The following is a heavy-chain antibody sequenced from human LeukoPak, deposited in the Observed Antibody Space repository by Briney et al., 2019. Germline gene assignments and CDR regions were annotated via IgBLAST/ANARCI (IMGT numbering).Heavy chain of an antibody. V-gene: IGHV3-30*18. CDR2: ISFDGSIT. D-gene: IGHD6-19*01. CDR3: AKDSSSRGWYFEH. J-gene: IGHJ4*02. Sequence: GGSLRLSCAASGFSFSYYGMHWVRQAPGKGLEWVSFISFDGSITYNADSVKGRLTISRDNSKNTVYLQMNRLRAEDTAVYFCAKDSSSRGWYFEHWGQGTLVTVSS. CDR1: GFSFSYYG.